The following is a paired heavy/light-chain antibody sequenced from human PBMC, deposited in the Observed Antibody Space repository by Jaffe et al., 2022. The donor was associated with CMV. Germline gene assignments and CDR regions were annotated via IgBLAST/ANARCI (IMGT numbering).Light chain of an antibody. V-gene: IGLV3-1*01. CDR1: KLGDKY. CDR3: QAWDSSTAEVV. Sequence: SYELTQPPSVSVSPGQTASITCSGDKLGDKYACWYQQKPGQSPVLVIYQDSKRPSGIPERFSGSNSGNTATLTISGTQAMDEADYYCQAWDSSTAEVVFGGGTKLTVL. CDR2: QDS. J-gene: IGLJ2*01.
Heavy chain of an antibody. CDR1: GYTFTGYY. V-gene: IGHV1-2*02. J-gene: IGHJ6*02. D-gene: IGHD6-19*01. CDR2: INPNSGGT. CDR3: ARDSIAVAGNEVRYYYYGMDV. Sequence: QVQLVQSGAEVKKPGASVKVSCKASGYTFTGYYMHWVRQAPGQGLEWMGWINPNSGGTNYAQKFQGRVTMTRDTSISTAYMELSRLRSDDTAVYYCARDSIAVAGNEVRYYYYGMDVWGQGTTVTVSS.